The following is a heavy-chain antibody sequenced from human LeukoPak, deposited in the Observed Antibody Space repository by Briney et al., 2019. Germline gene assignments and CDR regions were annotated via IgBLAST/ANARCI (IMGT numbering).Heavy chain of an antibody. V-gene: IGHV4-34*01. D-gene: IGHD4-17*01. Sequence: SETLSLTCAVYGGSFSGYYRSWIRQPPGKGLEWIGEINHSGSTNYNPSLKSRVTISVDTSKNQFSLKLSSVTAADTAVYYCARRGERGYGDYYYYYGMDVWGQGTTVTVSS. CDR2: INHSGST. CDR3: ARRGERGYGDYYYYYGMDV. J-gene: IGHJ6*02. CDR1: GGSFSGYY.